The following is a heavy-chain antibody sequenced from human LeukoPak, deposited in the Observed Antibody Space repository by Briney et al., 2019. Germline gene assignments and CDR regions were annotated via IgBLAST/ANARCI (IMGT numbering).Heavy chain of an antibody. Sequence: SETLSLTCTVSGGSISSYYWSWIRQPPGKGLEWIGYIYYSGSTNYNPSLKSRVTISVDTSKNQFSLKLSSVTAADTAVYYCARGDTSTVKYIFWGQGTLVTVSS. V-gene: IGHV4-59*01. CDR2: IYYSGST. J-gene: IGHJ4*02. CDR1: GGSISSYY. D-gene: IGHD5-18*01. CDR3: ARGDTSTVKYIF.